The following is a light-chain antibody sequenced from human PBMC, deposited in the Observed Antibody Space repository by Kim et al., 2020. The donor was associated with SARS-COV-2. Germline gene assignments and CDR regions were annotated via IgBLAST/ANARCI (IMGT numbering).Light chain of an antibody. CDR1: SGSIGTNY. CDR3: QSYDSDNHWV. J-gene: IGLJ3*02. V-gene: IGLV6-57*03. CDR2: ADD. Sequence: TVTTSCTRSSGSIGTNYVQWYQQRPDSAPTTVIYADDQRPSGISDRFSAFIDTSSNSASLTISGLRTEDEADYYCQSYDSDNHWVFGGGTKLTVL.